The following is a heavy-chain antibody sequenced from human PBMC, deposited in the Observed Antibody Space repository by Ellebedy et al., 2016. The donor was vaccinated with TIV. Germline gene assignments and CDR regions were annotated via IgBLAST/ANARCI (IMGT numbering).Heavy chain of an antibody. D-gene: IGHD1-14*01. V-gene: IGHV4-59*13. Sequence: SETLSLXCTLSGDSITGYSWLWIRQPPGKRLEWIGDVHYTLSPKYNPSLESRVTISIDRSQNQVSLKLRSVTAADTAVYFCARLRQSRDRSHWYFDLWGRGTLVTVSS. J-gene: IGHJ2*01. CDR3: ARLRQSRDRSHWYFDL. CDR1: GDSITGYS. CDR2: VHYTLSP.